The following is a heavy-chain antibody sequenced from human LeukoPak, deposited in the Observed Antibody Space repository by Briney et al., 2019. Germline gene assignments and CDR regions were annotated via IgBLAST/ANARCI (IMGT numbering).Heavy chain of an antibody. CDR2: INEDGSEK. J-gene: IGHJ4*02. CDR3: AGPTCLRGAYCSTNF. V-gene: IGHV3-7*05. D-gene: IGHD2-2*01. Sequence: PGGSLRLSCAASGFTFSSYWMSWVRQAPGKGLEWVANINEDGSEKHYVDSVKGRFTISRDNAKNSLYLQMNSLRAEDTAVYYCAGPTCLRGAYCSTNFWGQGTLVTVSS. CDR1: GFTFSSYW.